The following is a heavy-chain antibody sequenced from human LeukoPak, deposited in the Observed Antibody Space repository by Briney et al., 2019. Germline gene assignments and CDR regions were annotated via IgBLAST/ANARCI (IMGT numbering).Heavy chain of an antibody. V-gene: IGHV1-2*02. CDR3: ARDLNAIIAAGGRYFQH. J-gene: IGHJ1*01. CDR2: VNPNSGGT. D-gene: IGHD6-13*01. Sequence: ASVTVSCKASGYTFTDYYIHWVRQAPGQGLEWMGWVNPNSGGTNYAQRFQGGVTMSRDTSNSTAYMELTRLRSDDTAVYYCARDLNAIIAAGGRYFQHWGQGTLVTVSS. CDR1: GYTFTDYY.